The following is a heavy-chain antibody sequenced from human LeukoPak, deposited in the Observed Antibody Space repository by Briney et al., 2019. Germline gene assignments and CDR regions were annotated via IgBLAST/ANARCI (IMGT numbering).Heavy chain of an antibody. Sequence: GGSLRLSCLASGITLSGYWMHWVRQAPGEGLVWVSRIKADGSSTTYADSVKGRFTISRDNAKSTLYLQMNSLRVEDTAVYYCVRGPRSGYGRFDYWGQGALVTVSS. CDR3: VRGPRSGYGRFDY. CDR2: IKADGSST. J-gene: IGHJ4*02. V-gene: IGHV3-74*01. D-gene: IGHD3-3*01. CDR1: GITLSGYW.